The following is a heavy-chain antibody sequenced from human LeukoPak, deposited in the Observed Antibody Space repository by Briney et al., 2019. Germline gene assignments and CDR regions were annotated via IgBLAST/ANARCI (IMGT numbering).Heavy chain of an antibody. V-gene: IGHV3-30*01. J-gene: IGHJ5*02. CDR1: GFTFSSYA. CDR2: ISYDGSNK. Sequence: PGGSLRLSCAASGFTFSSYAMHWVRQAPGKGLEWVAVISYDGSNKYYADSVKGRFTISRDNSKNTLYLQMNSLRAEDTAVYYCARDVSPYSSSKNWFDPWGQGTLVTVSS. CDR3: ARDVSPYSSSKNWFDP. D-gene: IGHD6-13*01.